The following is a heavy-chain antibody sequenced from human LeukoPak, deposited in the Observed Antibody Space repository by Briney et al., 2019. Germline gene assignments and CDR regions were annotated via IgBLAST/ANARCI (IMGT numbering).Heavy chain of an antibody. CDR3: ASGGSTGYSSGWYGLGAFDI. J-gene: IGHJ3*02. Sequence: SETLSLTCTVSGGSISSYYWSWIRQPPGKGLEWTGYIYYSGSTNYNPSLKSRVTISVDTSKNQFSLKLSSVTAADTAVYYCASGGSTGYSSGWYGLGAFDIWGQETLVTVSS. CDR1: GGSISSYY. V-gene: IGHV4-59*01. CDR2: IYYSGST. D-gene: IGHD6-19*01.